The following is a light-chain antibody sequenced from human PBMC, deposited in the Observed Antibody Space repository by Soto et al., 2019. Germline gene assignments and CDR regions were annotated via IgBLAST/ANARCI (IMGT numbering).Light chain of an antibody. CDR1: QGISSW. CDR3: QQRHNLPHA. V-gene: IGKV1-33*01. J-gene: IGKJ3*01. CDR2: DAS. Sequence: DIQMTQSPSAVSASVGDRVTITCRASQGISSWLAWYQQKPGKAPKLLIYDASNLETGVPSRFSGSGSGTDFTFTISSLQPEDIATYYCQQRHNLPHAFGPGTKVAI.